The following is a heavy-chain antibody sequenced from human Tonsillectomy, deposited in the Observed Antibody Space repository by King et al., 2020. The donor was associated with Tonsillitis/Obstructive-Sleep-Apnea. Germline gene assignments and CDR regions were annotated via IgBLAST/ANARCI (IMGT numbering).Heavy chain of an antibody. CDR2: IYSGGNI. CDR1: GFTVSSNH. D-gene: IGHD3-16*02. J-gene: IGHJ4*02. CDR3: ARGLVNPGYFDY. V-gene: IGHV3-66*01. Sequence: VQLVESGGGLVQPGGSLRLSCAASGFTVSSNHMSWVRQAPGKGLEWVSAIYSGGNIHYADSVKGRFTISRDNSKNTLYGQMNSLRAEDTAVYYCARGLVNPGYFDYWGQGTLVTVSS.